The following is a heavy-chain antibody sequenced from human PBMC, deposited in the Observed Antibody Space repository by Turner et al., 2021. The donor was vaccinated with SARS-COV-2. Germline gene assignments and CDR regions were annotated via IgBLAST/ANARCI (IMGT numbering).Heavy chain of an antibody. CDR2: IYYSGRT. D-gene: IGHD3-10*01. Sequence: QLHLHESGPGLVRPSETLSVICTVSGDSSRTSNDYWGWIRPPPAKGLEWIGSIYYSGRTFYNPSVKGRVTISVETLKNDFSLQLSTVTAADTAGYYCMGHDDYGSASINWFNSWGQGTLVTVSS. J-gene: IGHJ5*01. V-gene: IGHV4-39*01. CDR3: MGHDDYGSASINWFNS. CDR1: GDSSRTSNDY.